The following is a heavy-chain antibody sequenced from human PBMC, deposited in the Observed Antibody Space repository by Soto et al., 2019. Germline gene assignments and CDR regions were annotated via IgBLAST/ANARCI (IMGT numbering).Heavy chain of an antibody. V-gene: IGHV1-2*02. J-gene: IGHJ6*02. D-gene: IGHD3-3*01. CDR2: INPNSGGT. CDR1: GYTFTGYY. Sequence: ASVKVSCKASGYTFTGYYMHWVRQAPGQGLEWMGWINPNSGGTNYAQRFQGRVTMTRDTSISTAYMELSRLRSDDTAVYYCSRVYHTIFGVVPYGMDVWGQGTTVTVSS. CDR3: SRVYHTIFGVVPYGMDV.